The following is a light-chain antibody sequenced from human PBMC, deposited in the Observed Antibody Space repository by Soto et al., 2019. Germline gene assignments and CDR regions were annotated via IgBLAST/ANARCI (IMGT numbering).Light chain of an antibody. V-gene: IGKV1-5*03. CDR3: QQDNTYPGT. Sequence: DIQMTQSPSTLSASVGDRVTITCRASQSIITWLAWYQQQPGQAPTLLIFGASNLQSGVPLRFRGSGSGTDFTLTISSLQPDDFATYYCQQDNTYPGTFGQGTKVEIK. CDR1: QSIITW. J-gene: IGKJ1*01. CDR2: GAS.